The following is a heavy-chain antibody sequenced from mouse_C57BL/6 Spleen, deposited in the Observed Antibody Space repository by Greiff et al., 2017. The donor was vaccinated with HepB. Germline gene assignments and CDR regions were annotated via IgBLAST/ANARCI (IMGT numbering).Heavy chain of an antibody. D-gene: IGHD1-1*01. J-gene: IGHJ2*01. CDR2: IYPGDGDT. Sequence: VQLQQSGAELVKPGASVKISCKASGYAFSSYWMNWVKQRPGKGLEWIGQIYPGDGDTNYNGKFKGKATLTADKSSSTAYMQLSSLTSEDSAVYLCARNYYGSSPYYLDSWGQGTTLTVSS. CDR1: GYAFSSYW. V-gene: IGHV1-80*01. CDR3: ARNYYGSSPYYLDS.